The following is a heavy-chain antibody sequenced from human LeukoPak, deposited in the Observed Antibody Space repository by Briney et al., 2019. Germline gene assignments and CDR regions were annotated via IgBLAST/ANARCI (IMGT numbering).Heavy chain of an antibody. D-gene: IGHD3-3*01. Sequence: SETLSLTCTVSGRSIDNYYWGWIRESPGKGLEYIAYIFYNGRTNYNLSLKSRVTISVDTSKNQFSLKLNYVTAADTAVYYCARHDFWSGFDYWGQGALVTVSS. J-gene: IGHJ4*02. CDR1: GRSIDNYY. V-gene: IGHV4-59*08. CDR2: IFYNGRT. CDR3: ARHDFWSGFDY.